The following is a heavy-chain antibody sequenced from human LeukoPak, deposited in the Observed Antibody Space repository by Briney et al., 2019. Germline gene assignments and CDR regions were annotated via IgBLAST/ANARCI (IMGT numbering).Heavy chain of an antibody. J-gene: IGHJ4*02. V-gene: IGHV3-30*02. CDR2: IRYDGSNK. Sequence: GGSLRLSCAASGFTFSSYGMHWGRQAPGKGLGWVAFIRYDGSNKYYADSVKGRFTISRDNSKNTLYLQMNSLRAEDTAVYYCAKDRSSSGYYYYYFDYWGQGTLVTVSS. D-gene: IGHD3-22*01. CDR1: GFTFSSYG. CDR3: AKDRSSSGYYYYYFDY.